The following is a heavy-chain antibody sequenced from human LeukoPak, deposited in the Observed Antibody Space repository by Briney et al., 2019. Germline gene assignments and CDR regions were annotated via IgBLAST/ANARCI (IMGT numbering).Heavy chain of an antibody. Sequence: PSETLSLTCTVSGGSISSYYWSWIRQPPGKGLEWIGYIYYSGSTNYNPSLKSRVTISVDTSKNQFSLKLSSVTAADTAVYYCARVNPHNYYDSSGYSYWYFDLWGRGTLVTVSS. CDR2: IYYSGST. CDR3: ARVNPHNYYDSSGYSYWYFDL. J-gene: IGHJ2*01. CDR1: GGSISSYY. D-gene: IGHD3-22*01. V-gene: IGHV4-59*01.